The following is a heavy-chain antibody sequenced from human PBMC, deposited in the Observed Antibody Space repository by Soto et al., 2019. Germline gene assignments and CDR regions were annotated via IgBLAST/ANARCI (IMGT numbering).Heavy chain of an antibody. CDR1: GGSFSGYD. J-gene: IGHJ3*02. D-gene: IGHD1-26*01. V-gene: IGHV4-34*01. CDR3: AGNSGSYYDAFDI. Sequence: PSETLCLTCAVYGGSFSGYDWSWIRQPPGKGLEWIGEINHSGSTNCNPPLKSRVTISVDTSKNQFALKLSSVTAADTAVYYCAGNSGSYYDAFDIWVQGTMVT. CDR2: INHSGST.